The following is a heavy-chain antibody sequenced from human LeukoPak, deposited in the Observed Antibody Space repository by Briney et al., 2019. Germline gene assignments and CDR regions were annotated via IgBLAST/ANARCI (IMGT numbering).Heavy chain of an antibody. J-gene: IGHJ4*02. CDR1: GFAFSTYA. V-gene: IGHV3-21*01. D-gene: IGHD5-18*01. Sequence: GGSLRLSCAASGFAFSTYAMNWVRQAPGKGLEWVSSIGGRFDYIYYADSVKGRFTISRDNAKNSLYLHMNNLRAEDTAVYYCARDTAMVTPFENWGQGTLVTVSS. CDR2: IGGRFDYI. CDR3: ARDTAMVTPFEN.